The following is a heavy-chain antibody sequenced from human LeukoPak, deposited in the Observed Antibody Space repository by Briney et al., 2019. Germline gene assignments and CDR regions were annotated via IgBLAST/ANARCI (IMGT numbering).Heavy chain of an antibody. V-gene: IGHV4-34*01. CDR1: GGSFSDYY. Sequence: SETLSLTCAVYGGSFSDYYWSWIRQPPGKGLEWIAEINHSGSTNYNPSLKSRVTISVDTSKNQFSLMLNSVTAADTAVYYCARDKGQYGSGTRGFTWFDPWGQGTLVTVSS. J-gene: IGHJ5*02. CDR2: INHSGST. D-gene: IGHD3-10*01. CDR3: ARDKGQYGSGTRGFTWFDP.